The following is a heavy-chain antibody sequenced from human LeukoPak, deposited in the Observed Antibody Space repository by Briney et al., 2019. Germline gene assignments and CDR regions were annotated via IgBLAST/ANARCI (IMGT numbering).Heavy chain of an antibody. V-gene: IGHV1-18*01. CDR2: ISAYNGNT. J-gene: IGHJ4*02. CDR3: ATGTVGVTIFDY. Sequence: ASVKVSCKASGYTFTNYAITWVRQAPRQGLEWMGWISAYNGNTNYAQKPQDRVTMTTDTSTSTAYMELRSLRSDDTAVYYCATGTVGVTIFDYWGQGTLVTVSS. CDR1: GYTFTNYA. D-gene: IGHD1-26*01.